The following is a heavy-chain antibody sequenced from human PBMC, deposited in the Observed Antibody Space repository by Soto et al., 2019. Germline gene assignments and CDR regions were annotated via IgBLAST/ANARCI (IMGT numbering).Heavy chain of an antibody. D-gene: IGHD3-16*01. J-gene: IGHJ4*02. CDR3: ARDERSDAEPPFDY. V-gene: IGHV1-2*02. CDR2: IKSNGGDP. CDR1: GFIFTGYY. Sequence: GASVKVSCKASGFIFTGYYIHWVRPAPGQGLEWMGWIKSNGGDPKYAQKFQDRVTMTRDTSMNTVYMELSSLRSDDSAVYYCARDERSDAEPPFDYWGQGTLVTVSS.